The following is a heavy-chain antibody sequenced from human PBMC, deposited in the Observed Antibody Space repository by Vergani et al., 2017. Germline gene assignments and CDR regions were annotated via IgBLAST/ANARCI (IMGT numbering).Heavy chain of an antibody. V-gene: IGHV1-69*08. CDR1: GGTFSSYT. CDR3: ARDGYSSSGFDG. Sequence: QVQLVQSGAEVKKPGSSVKVSCKASGGTFSSYTISWVRQAPGQGLEWMGRIIPILGIANYAQKFQGRVTITADKSTSTAYMELSSLRSEDTAVYYCARDGYSSSGFDGWGQGTLVTVSS. D-gene: IGHD6-13*01. J-gene: IGHJ4*02. CDR2: IIPILGIA.